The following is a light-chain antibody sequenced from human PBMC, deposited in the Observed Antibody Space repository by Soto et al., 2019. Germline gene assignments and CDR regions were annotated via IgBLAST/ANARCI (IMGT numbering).Light chain of an antibody. Sequence: QSVLTQPASVSGSPGQSITISCAGTMRDVGAYNLVSWYQQHPGRAPQLIIYEVSNRPSGVSHRFSGSKSGNTASLTISGLQAEDEADYYCSSYTSSSTPWVFGTGTKVTVL. V-gene: IGLV2-14*01. CDR2: EVS. CDR3: SSYTSSSTPWV. J-gene: IGLJ1*01. CDR1: MRDVGAYNL.